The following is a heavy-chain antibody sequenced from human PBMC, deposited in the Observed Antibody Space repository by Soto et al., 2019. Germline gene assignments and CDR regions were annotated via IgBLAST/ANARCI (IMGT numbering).Heavy chain of an antibody. CDR2: IWYDGSNK. Sequence: AGGSLRLSCAASGFTFSSYGMHWVRQAPGKGLEWVALIWYDGSNKYYADSVKGRFTISRDNSKNTVYLQMNSLRAEDTAVYYCARDRIYYFDYWGQGTLVTVSS. CDR3: ARDRIYYFDY. V-gene: IGHV3-33*01. D-gene: IGHD2-15*01. CDR1: GFTFSSYG. J-gene: IGHJ4*02.